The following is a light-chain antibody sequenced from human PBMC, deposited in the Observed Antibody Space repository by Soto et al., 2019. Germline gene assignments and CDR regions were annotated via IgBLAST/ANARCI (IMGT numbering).Light chain of an antibody. Sequence: EILLALSPGTLPPYPGERATLCCRAGESVSSTYLPWYQQKPGQAPSLLIYGASSTATGIPYRFSGSGSGTDFTLTISSLEPDDSATYYCQQYNSYSLTFGQGTKVDI. CDR1: ESVSSTY. J-gene: IGKJ1*01. CDR2: GAS. V-gene: IGKV3-20*01. CDR3: QQYNSYSLT.